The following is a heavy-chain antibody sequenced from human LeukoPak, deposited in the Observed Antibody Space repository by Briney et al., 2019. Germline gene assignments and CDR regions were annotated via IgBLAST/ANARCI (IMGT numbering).Heavy chain of an antibody. J-gene: IGHJ5*02. Sequence: GGSLRLSCAASGFTFSSYSMNWVRQAPGKGLEWVSSINSDSSLMYYAESVKGRFTISRDNARNSLYLQMNSLRAEDTAVYYCARALGVPSAFDPWGQGTLVTVSS. CDR1: GFTFSSYS. CDR2: INSDSSLM. CDR3: ARALGVPSAFDP. D-gene: IGHD2-2*01. V-gene: IGHV3-21*01.